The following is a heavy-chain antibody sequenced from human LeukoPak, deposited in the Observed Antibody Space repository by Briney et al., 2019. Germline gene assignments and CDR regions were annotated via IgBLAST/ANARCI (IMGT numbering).Heavy chain of an antibody. D-gene: IGHD3-22*01. V-gene: IGHV3-9*01. CDR2: INGSGDRK. CDR1: GFTFEDYA. Sequence: QPGRSLRLSCVASGFTFEDYAITSVRQSPGKGLEWVSGINGSGDRKGYGDTVKGRFTISRDNDKNSLYLEMNSLRSEDTALYFCTKETNFDRSGYGGVLDVWGQGTPVTVSS. J-gene: IGHJ6*02. CDR3: TKETNFDRSGYGGVLDV.